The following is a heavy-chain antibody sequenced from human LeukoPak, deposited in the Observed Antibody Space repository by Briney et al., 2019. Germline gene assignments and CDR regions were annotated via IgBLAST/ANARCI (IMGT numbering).Heavy chain of an antibody. V-gene: IGHV1-8*01. Sequence: GASVKVACKASGYTFTSYDINWVRQATGQGLEWIGWMNPNSGNTGYAQKFQGRVTMTRNTSISTAYLELSSLRSEDTAVYYCARGKSKIQLYRLYDYWGQGTLVTVSS. D-gene: IGHD5-18*01. CDR2: MNPNSGNT. CDR1: GYTFTSYD. CDR3: ARGKSKIQLYRLYDY. J-gene: IGHJ4*02.